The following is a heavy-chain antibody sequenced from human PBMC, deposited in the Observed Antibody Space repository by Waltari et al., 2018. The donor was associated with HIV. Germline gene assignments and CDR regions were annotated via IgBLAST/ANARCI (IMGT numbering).Heavy chain of an antibody. V-gene: IGHV3-33*01. CDR3: ARDPIGYSYGGDHYSDAFDI. Sequence: QVQLVESGGGVVQPGRSLRLSCAASGFTFSSYGMHWVRQAPGKGLEWVAVIWYDGSNKYYADSVKGRFTISRDNSKNTLYLQMNSLRAEDTAVYYCARDPIGYSYGGDHYSDAFDIWGQGTMVTVSS. D-gene: IGHD5-18*01. J-gene: IGHJ3*02. CDR1: GFTFSSYG. CDR2: IWYDGSNK.